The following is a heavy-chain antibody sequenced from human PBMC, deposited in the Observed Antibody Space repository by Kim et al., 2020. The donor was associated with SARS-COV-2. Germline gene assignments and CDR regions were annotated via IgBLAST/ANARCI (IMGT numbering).Heavy chain of an antibody. Sequence: SETLSLTCTVSGGSISSYYWSWIRQPPGKGLEWIGYIYYSGSTNYNPSLKSRVTISVDTSKNPFSLQLSSVTAADTAVYYCARFSGSYEDVMDVWGQGTTFTVSS. V-gene: IGHV4-59*01. J-gene: IGHJ6*02. CDR3: ARFSGSYEDVMDV. CDR1: GGSISSYY. CDR2: IYYSGST. D-gene: IGHD1-26*01.